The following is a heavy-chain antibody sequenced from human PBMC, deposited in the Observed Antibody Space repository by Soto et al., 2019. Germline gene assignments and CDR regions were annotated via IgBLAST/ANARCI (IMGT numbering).Heavy chain of an antibody. CDR1: GFTFSTYA. D-gene: IGHD1-26*01. V-gene: IGHV3-33*08. Sequence: GGALPLSCAASGFTFSTYAMQWVRQAPGKGLEWVAVIWYDGSNRYYADSVKGRFTISRDNSKNTLYLQMNRLRAEDTAVYYCARWYSRYFDYWGQGTLVPVSS. CDR3: ARWYSRYFDY. CDR2: IWYDGSNR. J-gene: IGHJ4*02.